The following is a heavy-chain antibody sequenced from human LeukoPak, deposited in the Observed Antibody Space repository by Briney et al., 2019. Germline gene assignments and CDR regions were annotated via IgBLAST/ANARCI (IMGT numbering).Heavy chain of an antibody. Sequence: GGSLRLSCAASGLTFNSHAMNWVRQAPGKGLEWVSTISGSGGTTYYADSVKGGFTISRDNSKNTLYLQMNSLRAEDTAVYYCAREVIYGRNWFDPWGQGTLVTVSS. CDR2: ISGSGGTT. CDR3: AREVIYGRNWFDP. D-gene: IGHD1-26*01. J-gene: IGHJ5*02. V-gene: IGHV3-23*01. CDR1: GLTFNSHA.